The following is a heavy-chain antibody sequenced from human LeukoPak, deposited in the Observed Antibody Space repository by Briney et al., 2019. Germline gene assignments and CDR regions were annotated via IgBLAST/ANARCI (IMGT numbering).Heavy chain of an antibody. D-gene: IGHD4-11*01. V-gene: IGHV3-74*01. Sequence: GGSLRLSCAASGFTFRDYWMHWVRQAPGGGLVWVSRIHSDGSNTIYADSVKGRFTISRDNAKNTLYLQMNSLTAEDTAIYYCTRDSKYVMDVWGQGTTVTVSS. J-gene: IGHJ6*02. CDR1: GFTFRDYW. CDR2: IHSDGSNT. CDR3: TRDSKYVMDV.